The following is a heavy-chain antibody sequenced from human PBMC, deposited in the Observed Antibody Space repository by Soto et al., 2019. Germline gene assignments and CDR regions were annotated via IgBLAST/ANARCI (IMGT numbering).Heavy chain of an antibody. CDR2: ISGSGGST. CDR1: GFTFDSYG. J-gene: IGHJ4*02. CDR3: PKVLTAGGLDY. Sequence: PGGSLRLSCAASGFTFDSYGMSWVRQAPGKGLEWVSSISGSGGSTYYADSVKGRFTISRDNSKNTLYLQMNSLSAEDTAVYFWPKVLTAGGLDYWGQGTMGTVSS. V-gene: IGHV3-23*01. D-gene: IGHD6-13*01.